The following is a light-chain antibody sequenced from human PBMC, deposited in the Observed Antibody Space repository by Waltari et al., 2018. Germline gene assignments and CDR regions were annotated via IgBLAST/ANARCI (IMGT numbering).Light chain of an antibody. Sequence: QSALTQPASVSGSPGQSITISCTGASRDFGIYNLVSWYQQHPGKAPKVMIYEVTKRPSGVSDRFSGSRSGNTASLTISGLQPEDEADYYCCSYAGSGTLDVVFGGGTKLTVL. CDR3: CSYAGSGTLDVV. CDR1: SRDFGIYNL. V-gene: IGLV2-23*02. J-gene: IGLJ2*01. CDR2: EVT.